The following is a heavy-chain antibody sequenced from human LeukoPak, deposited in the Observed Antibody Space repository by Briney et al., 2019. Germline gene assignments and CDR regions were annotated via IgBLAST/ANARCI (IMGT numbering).Heavy chain of an antibody. D-gene: IGHD2/OR15-2a*01. CDR3: TTVTHFYL. V-gene: IGHV3-15*01. J-gene: IGHJ4*02. CDR1: GFTFSGAW. CDR2: IQGSGTT. Sequence: GGSLRLSCAGSGFTFSGAWLSWVRQAPGKGLEWIGRIQGSGTTDYAAPVKGRFTISRDDSKATLYLQMSSLKTEDTAIYYCTTVTHFYLGGQGILVTVSS.